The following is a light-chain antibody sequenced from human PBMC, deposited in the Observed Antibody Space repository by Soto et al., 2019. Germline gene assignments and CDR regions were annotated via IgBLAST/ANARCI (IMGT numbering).Light chain of an antibody. J-gene: IGKJ1*01. CDR2: DAS. V-gene: IGKV3-20*01. Sequence: EMVLTQSPCTLSLSPGERATLSCRASQSLSKSLAWYQQKPGQAPRLLIYDASTRATGIPDRFTGSGSGTDFTLTITRLEPEDFAVYYCQQYGGSVPWTFGQGTKVDIK. CDR1: QSLSKS. CDR3: QQYGGSVPWT.